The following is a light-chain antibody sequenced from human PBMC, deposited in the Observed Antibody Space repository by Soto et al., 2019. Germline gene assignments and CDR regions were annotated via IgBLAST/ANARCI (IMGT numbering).Light chain of an antibody. V-gene: IGKV3-20*01. J-gene: IGKJ3*01. CDR3: QPYGSSPRT. CDR1: QSVSSSY. CDR2: GAS. Sequence: EIVLTQSPGTLSLSPGERATLSCRASQSVSSSYLAWYQQKPGQAPRLLIYGASSRDTGIPDRFSGSGSGTDFTLTISRLEPEGFAVYYCQPYGSSPRTFVPGTIVDS.